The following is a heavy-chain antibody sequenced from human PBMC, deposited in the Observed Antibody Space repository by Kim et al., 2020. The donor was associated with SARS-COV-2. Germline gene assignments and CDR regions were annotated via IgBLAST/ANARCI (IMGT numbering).Heavy chain of an antibody. CDR3: ARTTTRYGMDV. D-gene: IGHD4-17*01. J-gene: IGHJ6*02. CDR2: T. V-gene: IGHV4-31*02. Sequence: TYYNPYLKSRVTIAVGTSKNQFSLKLSSVTAADTAVYYCARTTTRYGMDVWGQGTTVTVSS.